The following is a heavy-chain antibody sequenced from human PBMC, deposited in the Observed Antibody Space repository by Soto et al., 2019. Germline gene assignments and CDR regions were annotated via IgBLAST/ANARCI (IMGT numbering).Heavy chain of an antibody. CDR2: INAGNGNT. Sequence: ASVKVSCKASGYTFTSYDINLVRQAPGQGLELMGWINAGNGNTKYSQKFQGRVTITRDTSASTAYTELSSLRSEDTAVYYCARGGSLYWYFDLWGRGTLVTVSS. J-gene: IGHJ2*01. CDR1: GYTFTSYD. CDR3: ARGGSLYWYFDL. V-gene: IGHV1-3*01. D-gene: IGHD1-26*01.